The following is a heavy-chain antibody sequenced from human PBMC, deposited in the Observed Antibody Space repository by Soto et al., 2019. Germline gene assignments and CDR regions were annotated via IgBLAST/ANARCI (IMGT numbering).Heavy chain of an antibody. CDR1: GFTFSSYD. J-gene: IGHJ6*02. V-gene: IGHV3-13*01. CDR2: IGTAGDT. D-gene: IGHD1-26*01. CDR3: ERARSGSSSPPWSPYYYYVRDF. Sequence: PGGSLRLSCAASGFTFSSYDMHWVRQATGKGLEWVSAIGTAGDTYYPGSVKGRFTISRENAKNSLYLQMNSLRAEDTAVYYCERARSGSSSPPWSPYYYYVRDFWGQGTTVTVSS.